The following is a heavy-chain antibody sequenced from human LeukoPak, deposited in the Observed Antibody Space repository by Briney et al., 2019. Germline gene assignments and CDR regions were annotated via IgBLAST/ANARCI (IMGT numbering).Heavy chain of an antibody. CDR2: ISAYSGDT. Sequence: APVKVSCKASGYTFTSYGISWVRQAPGQGLEWMGWISAYSGDTNYAQKFQGRATMTTDTSTSTAYMELRSLSSDDTAVYYCAKESGALGAPLYDYWGRGILVTASS. CDR3: AKESGALGAPLYDY. CDR1: GYTFTSYG. D-gene: IGHD4/OR15-4a*01. J-gene: IGHJ4*02. V-gene: IGHV1-18*01.